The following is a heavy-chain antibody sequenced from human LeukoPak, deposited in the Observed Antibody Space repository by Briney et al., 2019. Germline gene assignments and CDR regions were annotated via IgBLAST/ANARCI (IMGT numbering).Heavy chain of an antibody. CDR1: GVIFSKYW. J-gene: IGHJ4*02. V-gene: IGHV3-7*01. CDR3: ARALGSGDFDY. CDR2: ITQDGSEK. D-gene: IGHD7-27*01. Sequence: GGALRVSCVASGVIFSKYWMSWVGQATGRGLEWVANITQDGSEKYYVDSVTGRFTISRDNPKNSLYLQMNSLRAEDTAVYYCARALGSGDFDYWGQGTLVTVSS.